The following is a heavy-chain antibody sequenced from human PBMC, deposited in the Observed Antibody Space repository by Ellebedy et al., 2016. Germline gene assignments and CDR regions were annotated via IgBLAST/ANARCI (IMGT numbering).Heavy chain of an antibody. V-gene: IGHV5-51*01. Sequence: GESLKISXQGSGYSFTTYWIAWVRQMPGKGLEWMGIIYPDDSDTRYSPSFQGQVTISAGKSISTAYLQWSSLKASDTAMYYCARREDTAMANAFDVWGQGTMVTV. CDR1: GYSFTTYW. J-gene: IGHJ3*01. D-gene: IGHD5-18*01. CDR2: IYPDDSDT. CDR3: ARREDTAMANAFDV.